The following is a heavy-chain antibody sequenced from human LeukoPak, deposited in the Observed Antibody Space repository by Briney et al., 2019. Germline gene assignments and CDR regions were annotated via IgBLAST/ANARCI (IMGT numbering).Heavy chain of an antibody. Sequence: PSETLPLTCTVSGGSISSYYWSWIRQPAGKGLEWIGRIYTSGSTNYNPSLKSRVTMSVDTSKNQFSLKLSSVTAADTAVYYCARGDEGRIAVAGTYYGMDVWGQGTTVTVSS. J-gene: IGHJ6*02. CDR1: GGSISSYY. V-gene: IGHV4-4*07. CDR3: ARGDEGRIAVAGTYYGMDV. D-gene: IGHD6-19*01. CDR2: IYTSGST.